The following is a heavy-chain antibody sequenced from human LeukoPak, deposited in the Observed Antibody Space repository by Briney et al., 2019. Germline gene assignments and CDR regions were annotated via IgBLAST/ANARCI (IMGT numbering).Heavy chain of an antibody. D-gene: IGHD6-13*01. CDR2: ISGSGGST. J-gene: IGHJ4*02. CDR3: ANHGYSSSWYYFDY. CDR1: GFTFSSYA. Sequence: GGSLRLSCAASGFTFSSYAMSWVRQAPGKGLEWVSAISGSGGSTYYADSVKGRFTISRDNSKNTLYPQMNSLRAEDTAVYYCANHGYSSSWYYFDYWGQGTLATVSS. V-gene: IGHV3-23*01.